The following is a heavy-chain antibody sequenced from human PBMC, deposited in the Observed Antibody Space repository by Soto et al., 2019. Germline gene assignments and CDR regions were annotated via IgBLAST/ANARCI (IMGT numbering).Heavy chain of an antibody. V-gene: IGHV3-74*01. D-gene: IGHD6-19*01. CDR1: GFTFSSYW. Sequence: GGSLRLSCAASGFTFSSYWMHWVRQAPGKGLVWVSRINSDGSSTGYADSVKGRFTISRDNAKNTLYLQMNSLRAEDTAAYYCASYSGIAVAGTVYWGQGTLVTVSS. CDR3: ASYSGIAVAGTVY. J-gene: IGHJ4*02. CDR2: INSDGSST.